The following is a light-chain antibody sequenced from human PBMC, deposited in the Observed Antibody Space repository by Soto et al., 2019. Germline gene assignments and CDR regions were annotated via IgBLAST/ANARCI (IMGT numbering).Light chain of an antibody. J-gene: IGLJ2*01. CDR2: DVN. CDR3: ASYTRTTTLV. V-gene: IGLV2-14*01. Sequence: QSVLTQPASVSGSPGQSITISCTGTISDIGGYNFISWYQHHPGKAPKLVIYDVNNRPSGISYRFSGSKSGNMASLTISGLQAEDEADYYCASYTRTTTLVFGGGTKLTVL. CDR1: ISDIGGYNF.